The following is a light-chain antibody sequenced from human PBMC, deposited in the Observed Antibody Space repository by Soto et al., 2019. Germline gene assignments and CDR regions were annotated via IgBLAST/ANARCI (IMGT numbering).Light chain of an antibody. CDR2: SAS. Sequence: DIRMTQSPSTLSASLGDRVTISCRASRNIDSWLAWYQQRPGGIPQLLIYSASNLQNGVPSRFSGSGSGTDFTLIINGLQPVDFATYYCQEFHSSSRTFGQGTRV. J-gene: IGKJ1*01. V-gene: IGKV1-5*03. CDR3: QEFHSSSRT. CDR1: RNIDSW.